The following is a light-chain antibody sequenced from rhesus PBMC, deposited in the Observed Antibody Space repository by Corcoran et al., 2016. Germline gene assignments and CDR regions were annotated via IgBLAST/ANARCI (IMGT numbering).Light chain of an antibody. J-gene: IGKJ2*01. CDR3: YQHSSGMYS. V-gene: IGKV3-10*01. CDR1: QSVSSY. CDR2: GAS. Sequence: QVILTQSPATLSLSPGERATLSCRASQSVSSYLAWYQQKPGQAPRLLIYGASSRATGITDRFSGSGSGTDFTLTISSLEPEDVGVYHCYQHSSGMYSFGQGTKVEIK.